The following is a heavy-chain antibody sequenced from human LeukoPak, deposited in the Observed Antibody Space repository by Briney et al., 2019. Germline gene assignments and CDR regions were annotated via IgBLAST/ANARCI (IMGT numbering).Heavy chain of an antibody. CDR2: IYYSGST. CDR1: GGSISSSSYY. Sequence: PSETLSLTCTVSGGSISSSSYYWGWIRQPPGKGLEWIGSIYYSGSTYYNPSLKSRVTISVDTSRNQCSLKLSSVTAADTAVYYCARRVIPRGANWFDPWGQGTLVTVSS. J-gene: IGHJ5*02. D-gene: IGHD2-21*01. CDR3: ARRVIPRGANWFDP. V-gene: IGHV4-39*01.